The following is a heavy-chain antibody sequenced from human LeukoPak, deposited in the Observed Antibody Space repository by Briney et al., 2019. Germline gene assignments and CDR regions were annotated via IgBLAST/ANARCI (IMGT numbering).Heavy chain of an antibody. J-gene: IGHJ5*02. CDR1: GFSLSTRGVG. V-gene: IGHV2-5*01. CDR2: IYWNVDK. Sequence: CGPTLVNPTPTLTLTRTFSGFSLSTRGVGVGWIRQPPGKALEWLALIYWNVDKRYSPSLKSRLTITKDTSKNQVVLTMTNMDPVDTATYYCAHSPLYYDILTGYWGVWFDPWGQGTLVTVSS. D-gene: IGHD3-9*01. CDR3: AHSPLYYDILTGYWGVWFDP.